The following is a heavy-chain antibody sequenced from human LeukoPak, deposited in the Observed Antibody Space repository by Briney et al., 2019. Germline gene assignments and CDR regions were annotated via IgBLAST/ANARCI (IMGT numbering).Heavy chain of an antibody. CDR1: GGSFSGYY. D-gene: IGHD3-10*01. CDR2: INHSGST. J-gene: IGHJ4*02. CDR3: ARAPYGSGSYYAY. V-gene: IGHV4-34*01. Sequence: SETLSLTCAVYGGSFSGYYWSWIRQPPGKGLEWIGEINHSGSTNYNPSLKSRVTISVDTSKNQFSLKLSSVTAADTAVYYCARAPYGSGSYYAYWGQGTLVTVSS.